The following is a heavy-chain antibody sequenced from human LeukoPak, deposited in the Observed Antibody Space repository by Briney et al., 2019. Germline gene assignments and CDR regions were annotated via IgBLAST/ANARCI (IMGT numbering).Heavy chain of an antibody. Sequence: PSETLSLTCTVSGGSISSYYWSWIRQPAGKGLEWIGRIYTSGSTNYNPSLKSRVTMSVDTSKNQFSLKLSSVTAADRAVYYCARDYCSGGSCNNFDYWGQGTLVTVSS. V-gene: IGHV4-4*07. CDR2: IYTSGST. CDR3: ARDYCSGGSCNNFDY. D-gene: IGHD2-15*01. CDR1: GGSISSYY. J-gene: IGHJ4*02.